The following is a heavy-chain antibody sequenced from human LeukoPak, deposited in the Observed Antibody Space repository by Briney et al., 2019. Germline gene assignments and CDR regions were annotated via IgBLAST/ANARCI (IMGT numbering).Heavy chain of an antibody. Sequence: GESLKISCKGSGYTFTTSWIGWVRPVPGKGLGCMAIINPGDSDTRYSPSFQGQVTISADKSISTAYLQWSSLEASDTAMYYCARQGGSGVSLDYWGQGTLVTVSS. CDR2: INPGDSDT. D-gene: IGHD3-10*01. J-gene: IGHJ4*02. CDR3: ARQGGSGVSLDY. CDR1: GYTFTTSW. V-gene: IGHV5-51*01.